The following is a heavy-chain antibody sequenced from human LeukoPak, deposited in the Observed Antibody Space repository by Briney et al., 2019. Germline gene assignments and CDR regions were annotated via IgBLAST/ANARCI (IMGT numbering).Heavy chain of an antibody. D-gene: IGHD5-12*01. CDR2: IYSGGST. CDR3: ARVAYSGYDSRSLGY. Sequence: PGGSLRLSCAASGFTVSSNYMSLVRQAPGKGLEWVSVIYSGGSTYYADSVKGRLAISRDNSKNTLYLQMNSLRAEDTAVYYCARVAYSGYDSRSLGYWGQGTLVTVSS. J-gene: IGHJ4*02. CDR1: GFTVSSNY. V-gene: IGHV3-66*01.